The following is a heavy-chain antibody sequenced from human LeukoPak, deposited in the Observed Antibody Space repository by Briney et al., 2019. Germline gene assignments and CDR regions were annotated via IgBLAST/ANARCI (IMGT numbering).Heavy chain of an antibody. Sequence: SSVKVSCKASGGTFSSYAISWVRQAPGQGLEGMGGIIPIFGTANYAQKFQGRVTITADESTSKAYMELSSLRSEDTAVYDCAKGYIGSAAENWGQGTLVTVSS. CDR3: AKGYIGSAAEN. CDR2: IIPIFGTA. V-gene: IGHV1-69*13. D-gene: IGHD6-13*01. CDR1: GGTFSSYA. J-gene: IGHJ4*02.